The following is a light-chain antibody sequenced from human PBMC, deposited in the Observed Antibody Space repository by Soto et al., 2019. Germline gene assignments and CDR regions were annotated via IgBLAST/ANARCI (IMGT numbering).Light chain of an antibody. V-gene: IGKV3-11*01. J-gene: IGKJ4*01. CDR2: DAS. CDR3: QQRSNWPPS. CDR1: QSVSSY. Sequence: EIVLTQSPATLSLSPGERATLSCRASQSVSSYLAWYQQKPGQAPRLLIYDASNRATGIPARFSCSGSGTDFTRTISSLEPEDFAVYYCQQRSNWPPSFGGGTKVEIK.